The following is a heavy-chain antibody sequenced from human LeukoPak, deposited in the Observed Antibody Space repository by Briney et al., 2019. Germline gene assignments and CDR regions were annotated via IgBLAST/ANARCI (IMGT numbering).Heavy chain of an antibody. CDR1: GFHFRLYN. D-gene: IGHD6-25*01. CDR3: AKTAAPGYYYNGVDV. J-gene: IGHJ6*02. CDR2: ISGSSGST. V-gene: IGHV3-23*01. Sequence: PGGSLRLSCVGSGFHFRLYNMNWVRQAPGKGLEWVSAISGSSGSTYYADSVKGRFTISRDNSKNTLYLQMNSLRAEDTAVYYCAKTAAPGYYYNGVDVWGQGTTVTVSS.